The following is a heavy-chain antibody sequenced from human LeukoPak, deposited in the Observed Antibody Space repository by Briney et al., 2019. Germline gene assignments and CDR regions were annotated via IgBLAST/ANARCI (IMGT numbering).Heavy chain of an antibody. CDR2: IWYDGSNK. J-gene: IGHJ6*02. Sequence: PGGSLRLSCAASGFTFSSYGMHWVRQAPGKGLEWVAVIWYDGSNKYYADSVKGRFTISRDNSKNTLYLQMNSLRAEDTAVYYCARGLWGDMVRGVKDYYYYYYGMDVWGQGTTVTVSS. CDR1: GFTFSSYG. D-gene: IGHD3-10*01. V-gene: IGHV3-33*01. CDR3: ARGLWGDMVRGVKDYYYYYYGMDV.